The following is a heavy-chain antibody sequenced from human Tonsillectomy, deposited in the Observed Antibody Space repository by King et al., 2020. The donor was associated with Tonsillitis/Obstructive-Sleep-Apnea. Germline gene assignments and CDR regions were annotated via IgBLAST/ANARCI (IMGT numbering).Heavy chain of an antibody. CDR2: ISGSGGSK. Sequence: VQLVESGGGLVQPGGSLRLSCAASGFTFSTYALSWVRQAPGRGLEWVSGISGSGGSKYHADSVKGRFTISRDNSKNTLYLQMDSLRAVDTAVYFCAKARSDKIPAAMGYWGQGTVVTVSS. D-gene: IGHD2-2*01. J-gene: IGHJ4*02. CDR3: AKARSDKIPAAMGY. V-gene: IGHV3-23*04. CDR1: GFTFSTYA.